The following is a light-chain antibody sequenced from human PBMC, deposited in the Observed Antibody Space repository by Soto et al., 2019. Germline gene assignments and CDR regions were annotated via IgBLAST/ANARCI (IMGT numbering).Light chain of an antibody. V-gene: IGKV3-20*01. CDR3: QPYGSSLSIT. CDR2: GAS. CDR1: RSVSSNY. J-gene: IGKJ5*01. Sequence: EIVLTQSPGTLSLSPGERATLSCRARRSVSSNYLAWYQQKPGQAPRLLIYGASSRATGIPDRFSGSGSGTDFTLTISRPEPEDFAVYYCQPYGSSLSITFGQGTRLEIK.